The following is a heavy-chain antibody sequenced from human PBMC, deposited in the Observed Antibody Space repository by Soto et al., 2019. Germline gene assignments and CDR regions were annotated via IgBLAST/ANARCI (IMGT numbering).Heavy chain of an antibody. V-gene: IGHV1-24*01. CDR2: FDPEDGET. D-gene: IGHD2-15*01. Sequence: GASVKVSCKVSGYTLTELSMHWVRQAPGKGLEWMGGFDPEDGETIYAQKFQGRVTMTEDTSTDTAYMELSSLRSEDTAVYYCATSVGCSGGSCYSYAFDIWGQGTMVTVSS. J-gene: IGHJ3*02. CDR3: ATSVGCSGGSCYSYAFDI. CDR1: GYTLTELS.